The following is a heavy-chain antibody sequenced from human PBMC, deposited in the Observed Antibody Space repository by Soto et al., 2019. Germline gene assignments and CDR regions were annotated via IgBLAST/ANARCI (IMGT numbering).Heavy chain of an antibody. V-gene: IGHV6-1*01. D-gene: IGHD1-7*01. CDR3: AGTTSLQWYYMDV. CDR1: GDSVSSNTAA. Sequence: LLQQSGPGLVQPSQTLALTCVISGDSVSSNTAAWNWIRQAPSGGLEWLGRTYYRSRWYNDYAASRRGRITVNPPTSGDQPSLHCSSVTTDDTAVYYGAGTTSLQWYYMDVWGRGTTVTVSS. J-gene: IGHJ6*03. CDR2: TYYRSRWYN.